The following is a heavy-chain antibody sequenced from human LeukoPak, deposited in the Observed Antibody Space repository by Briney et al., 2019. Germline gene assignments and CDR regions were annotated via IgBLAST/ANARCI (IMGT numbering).Heavy chain of an antibody. D-gene: IGHD3-22*01. CDR3: AKDLTHRRNYDNSGYQIVPAF. CDR1: GYIFTNFG. J-gene: IGHJ4*02. CDR2: ISGYNGKT. Sequence: ASVKVSCKASGYIFTNFGISWVRQARGQGLEGMGRISGYNGKTRYVHKFQCIVVMTTATSTSTAYMALRTLRSDVTTVYYCAKDLTHRRNYDNSGYQIVPAFWGQGTLVTVSS. V-gene: IGHV1-18*01.